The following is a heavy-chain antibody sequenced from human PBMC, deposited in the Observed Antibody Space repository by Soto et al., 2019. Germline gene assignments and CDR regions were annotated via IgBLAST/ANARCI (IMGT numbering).Heavy chain of an antibody. CDR3: ARVGYYDSSGYYYFDY. J-gene: IGHJ4*02. CDR2: INAGNGNT. V-gene: IGHV1-3*01. D-gene: IGHD3-22*01. Sequence: QVPLVQSGAEVKKPGASVKVSCKASGYTFTSYAMHWVRQAPGQRLEWMGWINAGNGNTKYSQKFQGRVTITRDTSASTAYMELSSRRSEDTAVYYCARVGYYDSSGYYYFDYWGQGTLVTFSS. CDR1: GYTFTSYA.